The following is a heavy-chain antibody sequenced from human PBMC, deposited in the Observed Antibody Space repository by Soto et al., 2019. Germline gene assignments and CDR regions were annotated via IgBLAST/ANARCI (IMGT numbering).Heavy chain of an antibody. J-gene: IGHJ4*02. CDR2: IYPGDSDT. V-gene: IGHV5-51*01. Sequence: EXLKIYCKCSGYXFTSYLLVWVSHMPGKGLEWMGIIYPGDSDTRYSPSFQGQVTTSAHKSTSTAYLQWSSLKDSDTAMYYCARGVYYGSGRYSEIGGYWGQGTLVTVSS. D-gene: IGHD3-10*01. CDR1: GYXFTSYL. CDR3: ARGVYYGSGRYSEIGGY.